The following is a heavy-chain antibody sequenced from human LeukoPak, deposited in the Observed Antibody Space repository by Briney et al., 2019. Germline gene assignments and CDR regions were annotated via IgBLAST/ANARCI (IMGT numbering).Heavy chain of an antibody. CDR3: ARGGKRLTVAYFDY. J-gene: IGHJ4*02. CDR2: INPNSDDT. CDR1: GSTFTGYY. V-gene: IGHV1-2*06. Sequence: GASVKVSCKASGSTFTGYYMHWVRQAPGQGLEWMGRINPNSDDTNYARKFQGRVTMTRDTSISTVYMELSRLRSDDTAVYYCARGGKRLTVAYFDYWGQGTLVTVSS. D-gene: IGHD1-20*01.